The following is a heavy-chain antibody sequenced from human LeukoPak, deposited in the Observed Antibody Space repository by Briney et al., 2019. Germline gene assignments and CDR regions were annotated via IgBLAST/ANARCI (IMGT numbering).Heavy chain of an antibody. CDR2: ISTDSGDA. Sequence: ASVKVSCKASGYHFTGYHVHWVRQAPGQGLEWMGRISTDSGDADIAQRFQGRVTMTRDTSISTAYMELSRLTSDDSAVYYCAGLGSTVKGRIDPWGQGTSVTVSS. D-gene: IGHD5/OR15-5a*01. V-gene: IGHV1-2*02. CDR1: GYHFTGYH. CDR3: AGLGSTVKGRIDP. J-gene: IGHJ5*02.